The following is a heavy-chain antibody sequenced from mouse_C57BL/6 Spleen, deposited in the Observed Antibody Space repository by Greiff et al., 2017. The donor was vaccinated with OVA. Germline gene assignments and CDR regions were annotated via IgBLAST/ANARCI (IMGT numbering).Heavy chain of an antibody. J-gene: IGHJ3*01. CDR2: ISDGGSYT. Sequence: EVMLVESGGGLVKPGGSLKLSCAASGFTFSSYAMSWVRQTPEKRLEWVATISDGGSYTYYPDNVKGRFTISRDNAKNNLYLQMSHLKSEDTAMYYCARGGGYGSAWFAYWGQGTLVTVSA. CDR3: ARGGGYGSAWFAY. CDR1: GFTFSSYA. V-gene: IGHV5-4*03. D-gene: IGHD1-1*01.